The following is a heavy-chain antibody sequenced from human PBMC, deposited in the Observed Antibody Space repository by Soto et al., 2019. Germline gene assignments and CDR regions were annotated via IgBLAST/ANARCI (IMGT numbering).Heavy chain of an antibody. CDR3: AKDYCGADCYVSDS. V-gene: IGHV3-30*18. CDR1: GFTFSSYG. CDR2: ISNDGTNK. J-gene: IGHJ4*02. Sequence: QVQLVESGGGVVQPGRSLRLSCAASGFTFSSYGMHWVRQAPGKGLQWVAVISNDGTNKKYADSVKGRFTISRDNSKKTLYLQMNSLRAEDTAVYYGAKDYCGADCYVSDSWGQGTLVTVSS. D-gene: IGHD2-21*02.